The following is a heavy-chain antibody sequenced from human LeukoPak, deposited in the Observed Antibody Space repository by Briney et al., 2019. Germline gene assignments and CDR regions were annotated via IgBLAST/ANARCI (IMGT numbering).Heavy chain of an antibody. D-gene: IGHD2-15*01. CDR3: ARDCSGGSCYAFDI. CDR2: IYHSGST. J-gene: IGHJ3*02. Sequence: PSETLSLTCDVSGYSISSGYYWGWIRQPPGKGLEWIGSIYHSGSTYNNPSLKSRVTISVDTSKNQFSLKLSPVTAADTAMYYCARDCSGGSCYAFDIWGQGTMVIVSS. V-gene: IGHV4-38-2*02. CDR1: GYSISSGYY.